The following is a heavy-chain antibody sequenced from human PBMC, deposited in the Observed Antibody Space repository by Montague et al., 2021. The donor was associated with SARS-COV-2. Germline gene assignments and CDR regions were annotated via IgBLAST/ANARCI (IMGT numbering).Heavy chain of an antibody. CDR1: GGSVSSGGYY. D-gene: IGHD6-13*01. CDR3: ARVSLAAAATRSDY. CDR2: IYYSGST. V-gene: IGHV4-61*08. Sequence: SETLSLTCTVSGGSVSSGGYYWSWIRHPPGKGLEWIGYIYYSGSTXYNPSLKSRVTISLDTSKNQFSLKLTSVTAADTAVYYCARVSLAAAATRSDYWGQGTLVTVSS. J-gene: IGHJ4*02.